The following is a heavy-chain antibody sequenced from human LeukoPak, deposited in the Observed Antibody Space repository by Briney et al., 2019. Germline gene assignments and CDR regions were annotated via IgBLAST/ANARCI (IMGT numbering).Heavy chain of an antibody. J-gene: IGHJ4*02. CDR1: GLTFSSAW. Sequence: GGSLRLPCAASGLTFSSAWMHWVRQTPGKGLVWVSRIKSDGTTTYGDSVRGRFTISRDNAKNTLYLQMNNLRAEDTGVYYCTRDGSYKLDYWGQGILVTVSS. CDR2: IKSDGTT. D-gene: IGHD3-10*01. CDR3: TRDGSYKLDY. V-gene: IGHV3-74*01.